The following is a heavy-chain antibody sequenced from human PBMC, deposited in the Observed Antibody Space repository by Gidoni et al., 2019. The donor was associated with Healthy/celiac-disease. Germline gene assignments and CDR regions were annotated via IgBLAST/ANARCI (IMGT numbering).Heavy chain of an antibody. V-gene: IGHV3-23*01. CDR2: ISSSGGST. CDR3: AKGGYSSSSGLFQH. Sequence: EVQLLESGGGLVQPGGSLRLACAASALTCSSSAMSWVRQAPGKGLEWVSAISSSGGSTYYADSVKGRFTISRDNSKNMLYLQMNSLRDEDTAVYHCAKGGYSSSSGLFQHWGQGTLVTVSS. D-gene: IGHD6-6*01. J-gene: IGHJ1*01. CDR1: ALTCSSSA.